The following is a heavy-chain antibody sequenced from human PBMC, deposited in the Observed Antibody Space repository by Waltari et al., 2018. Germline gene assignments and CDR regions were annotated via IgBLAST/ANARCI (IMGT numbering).Heavy chain of an antibody. V-gene: IGHV4-34*01. Sequence: QVQLQQWGAGLLKPSETLSLTCAVYGGSFSGYYWSWIRQPPGKGLEWIGEINHSGSTNYNPSLKSRVTISVDTSKNQFSLKLSSVTAADTDVYYCARSTVVINDAFDIWGQGTMVTVSS. D-gene: IGHD3-22*01. CDR1: GGSFSGYY. CDR2: INHSGST. J-gene: IGHJ3*02. CDR3: ARSTVVINDAFDI.